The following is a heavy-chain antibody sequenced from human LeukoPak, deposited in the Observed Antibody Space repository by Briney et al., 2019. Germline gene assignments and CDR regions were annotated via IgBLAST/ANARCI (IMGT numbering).Heavy chain of an antibody. J-gene: IGHJ3*02. Sequence: SETLSLTCAVSGGSISSGGYSWSWIRQPPGKGLEWIGYIYHSGSTYYNPSLKSRVTISVGRSKNQFSLKLSSVTAADTAVYYCARGPITMVRGVNPDAFDIWGQGTMVTVSS. V-gene: IGHV4-30-2*01. D-gene: IGHD3-10*01. CDR2: IYHSGST. CDR3: ARGPITMVRGVNPDAFDI. CDR1: GGSISSGGYS.